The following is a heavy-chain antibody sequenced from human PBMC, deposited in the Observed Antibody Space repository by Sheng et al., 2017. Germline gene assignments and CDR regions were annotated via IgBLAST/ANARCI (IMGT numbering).Heavy chain of an antibody. Sequence: EVQLLESGGGLVQPGGSLRLSCAASGFTFSSYAMSWVRQAPGKGLEWVSAISGSGGSTYYADSVKGRFTISRDNSKNTLYLQMNSLRAEDTAVYYCARGGGRGSSGYRWLLKTGPLDYWGQGTLVTVSS. V-gene: IGHV3-23*01. CDR3: ARGGGRGSSGYRWLLKTGPLDY. CDR1: GFTFSSYA. D-gene: IGHD3-22*01. J-gene: IGHJ4*02. CDR2: ISGSGGST.